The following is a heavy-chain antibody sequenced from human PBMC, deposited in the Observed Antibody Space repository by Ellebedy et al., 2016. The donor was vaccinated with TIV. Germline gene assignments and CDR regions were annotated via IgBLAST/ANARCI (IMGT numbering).Heavy chain of an antibody. J-gene: IGHJ4*02. CDR1: GFTFNTYG. D-gene: IGHD6-19*01. CDR3: AKDGQWLVRGAIDS. V-gene: IGHV3-30*02. Sequence: GESLKISCAASGFTFNTYGMHWVRQAPGKGLEWVAFIRYDGRFKDYADSVKGRFTISRDSSKNALYLQMNILRTEDTAVFYCAKDGQWLVRGAIDSWGQGTLVAVSS. CDR2: IRYDGRFK.